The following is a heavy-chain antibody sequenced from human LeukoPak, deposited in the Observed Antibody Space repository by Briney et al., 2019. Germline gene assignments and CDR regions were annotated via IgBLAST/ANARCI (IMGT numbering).Heavy chain of an antibody. CDR1: GFTFSNYW. D-gene: IGHD3-16*01. CDR2: INHNGNVN. J-gene: IGHJ6*02. V-gene: IGHV3-7*03. CDR3: ARGGGLDV. Sequence: GGSLRLSCAASGFTFSNYWMSWVRQAPGKGLEWVASINHNGNVNYYVDSVKGRFTISRDNAKNSLYLQMSNLRAEDTAVYFCARGGGLDVWGQGATVTVSS.